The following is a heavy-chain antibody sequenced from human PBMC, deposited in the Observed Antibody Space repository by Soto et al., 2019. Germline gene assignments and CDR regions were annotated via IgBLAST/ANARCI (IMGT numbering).Heavy chain of an antibody. CDR3: ATEVVLRCFDWLFQPTPNFDY. Sequence: GGSLRLSCAASGFTFSSYAMSWVRQAPGKGLEWVSAISGSGGSTYYADSVKGRFTISRDNSKNTLYLQMNSLRAEDTAVYYCATEVVLRCFDWLFQPTPNFDYWGQGTLVTVSS. V-gene: IGHV3-23*01. CDR2: ISGSGGST. D-gene: IGHD3-9*01. CDR1: GFTFSSYA. J-gene: IGHJ4*02.